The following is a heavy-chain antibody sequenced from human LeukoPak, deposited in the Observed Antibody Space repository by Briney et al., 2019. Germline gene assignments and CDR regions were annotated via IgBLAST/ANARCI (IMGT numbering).Heavy chain of an antibody. CDR1: GFTFSSYA. J-gene: IGHJ6*03. V-gene: IGHV3-23*01. Sequence: PGWSLRLSCAASGFTFSSYAMSWVRQAPGEGLEWVSTISGSGGSTYYADPVKGRFTISRDNSKNTLYLQMNRLRAEDTAVYHCAKAIRTSCYGCNMDVWGKGTTVTVSS. CDR3: AKAIRTSCYGCNMDV. CDR2: ISGSGGST. D-gene: IGHD2-2*01.